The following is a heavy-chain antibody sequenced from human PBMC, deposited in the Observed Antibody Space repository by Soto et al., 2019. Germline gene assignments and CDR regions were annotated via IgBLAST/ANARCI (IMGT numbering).Heavy chain of an antibody. CDR1: GGTFSSYT. CDR2: IIPILGIA. Sequence: QVQLVQSGAEVKKPGSSVKVSCKASGGTFSSYTISWVRQAPGQGLEWMVRIIPILGIANYAQKFQGRVTITADKSTRTAYMDLSSLRSEDTAVYYCARLVDTADFDYWGQGTLVTVSS. J-gene: IGHJ4*02. CDR3: ARLVDTADFDY. V-gene: IGHV1-69*02. D-gene: IGHD5-18*01.